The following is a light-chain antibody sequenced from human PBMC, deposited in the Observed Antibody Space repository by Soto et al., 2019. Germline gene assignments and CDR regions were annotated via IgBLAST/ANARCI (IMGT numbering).Light chain of an antibody. Sequence: QSVLTQPPSASGAPGQSVTISCTGTSRDDGGYNYVSWYQQHPGKAPKLMIYEVTKRPSGVPDRFSGSKSGNTASLTVSGVQAEDEADYYCSSYAGSNNLVFGGGTKLTVL. CDR1: SRDDGGYNY. CDR2: EVT. V-gene: IGLV2-8*01. J-gene: IGLJ2*01. CDR3: SSYAGSNNLV.